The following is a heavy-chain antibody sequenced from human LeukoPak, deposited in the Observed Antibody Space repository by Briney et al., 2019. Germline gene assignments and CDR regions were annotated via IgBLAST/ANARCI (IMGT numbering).Heavy chain of an antibody. D-gene: IGHD3-22*01. J-gene: IGHJ4*02. CDR2: IIPIFGTA. CDR1: GGTFSSYA. Sequence: SVKVSCKASGGTFSSYAISWVRQAPGQGLEWMGRIIPIFGTANYAQKFQGRVTITTDESTSTAYMELSSLRSEDTAVYYCAREGDYYDSSGLLDYWGQGTLVTVSS. V-gene: IGHV1-69*05. CDR3: AREGDYYDSSGLLDY.